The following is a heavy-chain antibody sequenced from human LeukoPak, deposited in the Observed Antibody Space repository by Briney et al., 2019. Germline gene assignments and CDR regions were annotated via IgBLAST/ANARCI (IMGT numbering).Heavy chain of an antibody. J-gene: IGHJ3*02. D-gene: IGHD4-17*01. CDR1: GYTFTGYA. CDR3: ARAVYYGDYFDAFDI. V-gene: IGHV1-3*01. CDR2: INAGNGNT. Sequence: ASVKVSCKASGYTFTGYAMHWVRQAPGQRLEWMGWINAGNGNTKYSQKFQGRVTITRDTSASTAYMELSSLRSEDTAVYYCARAVYYGDYFDAFDIWGQGTMVTVSS.